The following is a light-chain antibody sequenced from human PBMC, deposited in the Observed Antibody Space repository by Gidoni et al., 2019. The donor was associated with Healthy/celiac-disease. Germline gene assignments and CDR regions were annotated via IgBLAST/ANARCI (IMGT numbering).Light chain of an antibody. CDR1: SSNIGSNT. Sequence: QSVLTQPPSASGTPGQRVTISCSGSSSNIGSNTVNWYQQLPGAAPKVLIFSDSQRPSGVPDRFSGSKSGTSASLAISGLQSEDEADYYCAVWDDSLNGRVFGGGTKLTVL. V-gene: IGLV1-44*01. CDR2: SDS. CDR3: AVWDDSLNGRV. J-gene: IGLJ3*02.